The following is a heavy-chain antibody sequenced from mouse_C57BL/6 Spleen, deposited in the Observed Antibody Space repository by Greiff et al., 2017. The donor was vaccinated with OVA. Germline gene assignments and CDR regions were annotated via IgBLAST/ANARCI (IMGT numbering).Heavy chain of an antibody. V-gene: IGHV1-53*01. CDR3: ARSGAYYSNYFDY. J-gene: IGHJ2*01. CDR2: INPSNGGT. Sequence: QVHVKQPGTELVKPGASVKLSCKASGYTFTSYWMHWVKQRPGQGLEWIGNINPSNGGTNYNEKFKSKATLTVDKSSSTAYMQLSSLTSEDSAVYYCARSGAYYSNYFDYWGKGTTLTVSS. D-gene: IGHD2-5*01. CDR1: GYTFTSYW.